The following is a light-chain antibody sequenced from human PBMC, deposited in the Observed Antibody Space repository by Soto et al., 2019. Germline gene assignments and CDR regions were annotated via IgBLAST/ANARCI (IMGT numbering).Light chain of an antibody. Sequence: DIQMTQSPSSLSASVGDRVTITCRASQGISKYLNWYQQKPGKAPKLLIYGASSLQSGVPSRFGGSGFETDFTLTISSLQPEDFATYFCQQSYNNPRTFGQGTKVDIK. V-gene: IGKV1-39*01. CDR2: GAS. J-gene: IGKJ1*01. CDR3: QQSYNNPRT. CDR1: QGISKY.